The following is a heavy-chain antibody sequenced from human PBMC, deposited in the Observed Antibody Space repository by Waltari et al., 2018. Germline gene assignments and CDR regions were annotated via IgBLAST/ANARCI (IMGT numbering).Heavy chain of an antibody. CDR1: GYSISSGYY. J-gene: IGHJ6*02. V-gene: IGHV4-38-2*02. CDR3: ARDLLVGATTDYYYGMDV. CDR2: IYHSGRT. Sequence: QVQLQESGPGLVKPSETLSLTCAVSGYSISSGYYWGCIRQPPGKGLEWIGSIYHSGRTYDNPSLKSRVTISVDTSKNQFSLKLSSVTDADTAVYYCARDLLVGATTDYYYGMDVWGQGTTVTVSS. D-gene: IGHD1-26*01.